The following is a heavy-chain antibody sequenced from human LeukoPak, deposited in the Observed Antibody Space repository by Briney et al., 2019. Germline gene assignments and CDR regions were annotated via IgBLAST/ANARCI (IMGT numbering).Heavy chain of an antibody. CDR1: DDSVSSDNYY. V-gene: IGHV4-61*01. CDR3: ARVYDILTGYWPDYYGMDV. CDR2: VYYSGST. J-gene: IGHJ6*02. Sequence: PSETLSLTCTVSDDSVSSDNYYWSWIRQPPGKGLEWIGYVYYSGSTNYNPSLKSRVTISVDTSKNQFSLKLSSVTAADTAVYYCARVYDILTGYWPDYYGMDVWGQGTTVTVSS. D-gene: IGHD3-9*01.